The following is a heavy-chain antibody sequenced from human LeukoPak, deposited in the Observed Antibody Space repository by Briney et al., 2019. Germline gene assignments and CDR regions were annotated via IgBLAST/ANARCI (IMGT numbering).Heavy chain of an antibody. Sequence: GGSLRLSCVASGFTFSSNAMSWVRQAPGKGLEWVSAISGSGGSTYNGESVRGRFTISRDDSKNTLYLQMNSLRAEDTAVYYCAKVTQYYYDSSGFPDYWGQGTPVTVSS. J-gene: IGHJ4*02. D-gene: IGHD3-22*01. CDR1: GFTFSSNA. V-gene: IGHV3-23*01. CDR2: ISGSGGST. CDR3: AKVTQYYYDSSGFPDY.